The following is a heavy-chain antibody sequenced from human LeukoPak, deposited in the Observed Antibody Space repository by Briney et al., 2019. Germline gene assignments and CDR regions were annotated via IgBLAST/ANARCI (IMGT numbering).Heavy chain of an antibody. CDR3: ARGDYDILTGTCYFDY. CDR2: INHSGST. CDR1: GGSFSGYY. D-gene: IGHD3-9*01. Sequence: SETLSLTCAVYGGSFSGYYWSWIRQPPGKGLEWIREINHSGSTNYNPSLKSRVTISVDTPKNQFSLKLSSVTAADTAVYYCARGDYDILTGTCYFDYWGQGTLVTVSS. J-gene: IGHJ4*02. V-gene: IGHV4-34*01.